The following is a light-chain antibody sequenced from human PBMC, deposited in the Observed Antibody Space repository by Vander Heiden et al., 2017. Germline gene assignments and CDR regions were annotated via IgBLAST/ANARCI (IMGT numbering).Light chain of an antibody. CDR1: QTISRSY. V-gene: IGKV3D-20*01. J-gene: IGKJ4*01. Sequence: EVVLTPSPATLSLSQGERATLSFGASQTISRSYLAWYQQKPGLAPRLLIYDASSRATGIPDRFSGSGSGTDFTLTISRLEPEDFAVYYCQQYGSSPLTFGGGTKVEIK. CDR3: QQYGSSPLT. CDR2: DAS.